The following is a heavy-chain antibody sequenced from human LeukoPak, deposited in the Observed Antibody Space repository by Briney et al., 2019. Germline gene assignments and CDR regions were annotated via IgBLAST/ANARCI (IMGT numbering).Heavy chain of an antibody. CDR2: IYYSEST. D-gene: IGHD1-26*01. Sequence: SETLSLTCTVSGGSISSYYWSWIRQPPGKGLEWIGYIYYSESTNYNPSLKSRVTISVDTSKNQFSLKLSSVTAADTAVYYCARTSGSYHGYAFDIWGQGTMVTVSS. V-gene: IGHV4-59*12. CDR3: ARTSGSYHGYAFDI. J-gene: IGHJ3*02. CDR1: GGSISSYY.